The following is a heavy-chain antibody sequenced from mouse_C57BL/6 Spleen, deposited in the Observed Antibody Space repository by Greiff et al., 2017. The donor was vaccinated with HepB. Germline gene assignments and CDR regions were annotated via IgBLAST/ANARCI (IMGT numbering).Heavy chain of an antibody. D-gene: IGHD2-3*01. J-gene: IGHJ1*03. Sequence: QVQLKESGPGLVAPSQSLSITCTVSGFSLSSYAISWVRQPPGKGLEWLGVIWTGGGTNYNSALKSRLSISKDNSKSQVFLKMNSLQTDDTARYYCARMNLGDGYSWYFDVWGTGTTVTVSS. CDR1: GFSLSSYA. V-gene: IGHV2-9-1*01. CDR2: IWTGGGT. CDR3: ARMNLGDGYSWYFDV.